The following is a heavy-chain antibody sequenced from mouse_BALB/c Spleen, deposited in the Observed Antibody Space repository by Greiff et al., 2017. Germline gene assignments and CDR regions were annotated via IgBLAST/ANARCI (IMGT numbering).Heavy chain of an antibody. CDR2: ISYDGSN. CDR1: GYSITSGYY. D-gene: IGHD1-2*01. CDR3: ARDPFITTAPYAMDY. Sequence: DVKLQESGPGLVKPSQSLSLTCSVTGYSITSGYYWNWIRQFPGNKLEWMGYISYDGSNNYNPSLKNRISITRDTSKNQFFLKLNSVTTEDTATYYCARDPFITTAPYAMDYWGQGTSVTVSS. V-gene: IGHV3-6*02. J-gene: IGHJ4*01.